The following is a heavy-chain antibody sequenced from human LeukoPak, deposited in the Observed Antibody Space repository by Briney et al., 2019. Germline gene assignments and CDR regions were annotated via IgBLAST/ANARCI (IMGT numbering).Heavy chain of an antibody. D-gene: IGHD1-26*01. J-gene: IGHJ4*02. CDR2: ITGDGGST. V-gene: IGHV3-23*01. CDR1: GFTFRTYA. CDR3: ARGSGSYLQPTDY. Sequence: PGGSLRLSCAASGFTFRTYAMTWVRQAPGKGLEWVSSITGDGGSTYYADSVKGRFTISRDNSKNTLYLQMDSLRAEDTAVYHCARGSGSYLQPTDYWGQGTLVTVSS.